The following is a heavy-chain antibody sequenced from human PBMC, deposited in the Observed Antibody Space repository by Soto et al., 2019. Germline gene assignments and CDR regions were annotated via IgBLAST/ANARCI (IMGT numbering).Heavy chain of an antibody. CDR1: GGSISSGGYY. J-gene: IGHJ6*02. CDR3: ARGSSIAGLYYGMDV. CDR2: NYYSGIT. V-gene: IGHV4-31*01. D-gene: IGHD6-6*01. Sequence: QVQLQESGPGLVKPSQTLSLTCTVSGGSISSGGYYWTWIRQHPGKGLEWIGYNYYSGITYYNPSLKSPVTISLDTSRTPFSLEVSSVTAADAAVYYWARGSSIAGLYYGMDVWGQGTTVTVSS.